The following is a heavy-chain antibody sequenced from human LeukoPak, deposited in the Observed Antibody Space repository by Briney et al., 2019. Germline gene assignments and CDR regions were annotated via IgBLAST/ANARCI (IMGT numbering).Heavy chain of an antibody. CDR3: AKGASITIFGVAPADAFDI. D-gene: IGHD3-3*01. CDR1: GFTFSSYA. Sequence: GGSLRLSCAASGFTFSSYAMNWVRQAPGKGLEWVSGISGSGGSTYYADSVKGRFTISRDNSKNTLYLHVNSLRAGDSAVYYCAKGASITIFGVAPADAFDIWGQGTMVTVSS. V-gene: IGHV3-23*01. CDR2: ISGSGGST. J-gene: IGHJ3*02.